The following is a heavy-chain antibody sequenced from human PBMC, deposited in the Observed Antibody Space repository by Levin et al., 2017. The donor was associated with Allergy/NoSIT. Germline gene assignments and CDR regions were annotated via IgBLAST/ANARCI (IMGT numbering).Heavy chain of an antibody. CDR2: INHGGSS. CDR3: AREPVDSAFDS. Sequence: SETLSLTCAVYGGSFTAYYWSWIRQSPEKGLEWIADINHGGSSNYNPSLKSRVTISVDTSKKQFSLKLTSVTAADTAVYYCAREPVDSAFDSWGQGTMVTVSS. J-gene: IGHJ3*02. V-gene: IGHV4-34*01. CDR1: GGSFTAYY. D-gene: IGHD5-12*01.